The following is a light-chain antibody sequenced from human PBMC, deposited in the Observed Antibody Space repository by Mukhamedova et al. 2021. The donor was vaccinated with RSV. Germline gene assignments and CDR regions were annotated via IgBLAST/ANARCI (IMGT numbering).Light chain of an antibody. Sequence: GTSSDVGGYNYVSWYQQHPGKAPKLMIYDVSNWPSGVSNRFSGSKSGNTASLTISGLQAEDEADYYCSSYTSSSTYVVFGGGTKLT. J-gene: IGLJ2*01. CDR2: DVS. V-gene: IGLV2-14*03. CDR3: SSYTSSSTYVV. CDR1: SSDVGGYNY.